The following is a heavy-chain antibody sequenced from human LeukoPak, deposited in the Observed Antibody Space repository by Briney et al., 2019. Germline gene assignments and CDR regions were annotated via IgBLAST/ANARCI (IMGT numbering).Heavy chain of an antibody. Sequence: PSETLSLTCTASGGSISSSNYFWGWIRQPPGKGLEWIGSIYYSGSTYYNPSLKSRVTISVATSKNQFSLNLNSVTAADTAVCYCARLSSSWILDYWGQGTLVTVSS. D-gene: IGHD6-13*01. CDR3: ARLSSSWILDY. J-gene: IGHJ4*02. V-gene: IGHV4-39*01. CDR1: GGSISSSNYF. CDR2: IYYSGST.